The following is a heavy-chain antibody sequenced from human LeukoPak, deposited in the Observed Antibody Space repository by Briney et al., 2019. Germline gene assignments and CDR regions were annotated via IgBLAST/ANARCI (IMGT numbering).Heavy chain of an antibody. V-gene: IGHV3-21*01. Sequence: GGSLRLSCAASGFTFGSYSMNWVRQAPGKGLEWVSSISSSSSYIYYADSVKGRFTISRDNAKNSLYLQMNSLRAEDTAVYYCARAYYGSGSYYVDYWGQGTLVTVSS. CDR2: ISSSSSYI. D-gene: IGHD3-10*01. J-gene: IGHJ4*02. CDR3: ARAYYGSGSYYVDY. CDR1: GFTFGSYS.